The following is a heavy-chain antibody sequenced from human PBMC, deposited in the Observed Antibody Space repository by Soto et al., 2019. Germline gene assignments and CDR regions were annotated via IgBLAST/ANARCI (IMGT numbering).Heavy chain of an antibody. CDR3: ARRRHYYGSGSYANDY. J-gene: IGHJ4*02. CDR1: GGSFSGYY. V-gene: IGHV4-34*01. Sequence: SETLSLTCAVYGGSFSGYYWSWIRQPPGKGLEWIGEINHSGSTNYNPSLKSRVTISVDTSKNQFSLKLSSVTAADTAVYYCARRRHYYGSGSYANDYSGQGTLVTVSS. D-gene: IGHD3-10*01. CDR2: INHSGST.